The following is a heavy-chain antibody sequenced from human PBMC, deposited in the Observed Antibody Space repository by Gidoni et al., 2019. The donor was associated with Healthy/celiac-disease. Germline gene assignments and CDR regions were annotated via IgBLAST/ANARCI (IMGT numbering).Heavy chain of an antibody. D-gene: IGHD3-3*01. J-gene: IGHJ3*02. Sequence: EVQLVESGGGLVQPGGSLRLSCAASGFTFSSYEMNWVSQAPGKGLEWVSYISSSGSTIYYADSVKGRFTISRDNAKNSLYLQMNSLRAEDTAVYYCARVGYYDFWSGYYFPHAFDIWGQGTMVTVSS. V-gene: IGHV3-48*03. CDR2: ISSSGSTI. CDR3: ARVGYYDFWSGYYFPHAFDI. CDR1: GFTFSSYE.